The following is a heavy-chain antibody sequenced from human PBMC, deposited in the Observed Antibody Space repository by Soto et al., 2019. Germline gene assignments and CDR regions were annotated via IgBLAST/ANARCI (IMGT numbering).Heavy chain of an antibody. V-gene: IGHV4-39*01. J-gene: IGHJ4*02. D-gene: IGHD3-9*01. CDR3: ARHSKYDILTPAD. Sequence: KGLEWLGSIYHRGSTYYNPSLKSRVTISVDTTNNQFSLRLNSVTAADTAGYYCARHSKYDILTPADWGQGARGTVA. CDR2: IYHRGST.